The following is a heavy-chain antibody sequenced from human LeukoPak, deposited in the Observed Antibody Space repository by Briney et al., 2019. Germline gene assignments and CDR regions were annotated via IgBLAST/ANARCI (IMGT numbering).Heavy chain of an antibody. CDR2: ISSSSSTI. Sequence: PGGSLRLSCAASGFTFSSYSMNWVRQAPGKGLEWVSYISSSSSTIYYADSVKGRFTISRDNAKNSLYLQMNSLRAEDTAVYYCARDLKLAVAGTVPIGYWGQGTLVTVSS. D-gene: IGHD6-19*01. V-gene: IGHV3-48*04. J-gene: IGHJ4*02. CDR3: ARDLKLAVAGTVPIGY. CDR1: GFTFSSYS.